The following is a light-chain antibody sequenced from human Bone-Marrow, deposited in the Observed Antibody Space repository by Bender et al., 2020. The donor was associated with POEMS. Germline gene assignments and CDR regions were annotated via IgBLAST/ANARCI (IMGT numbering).Light chain of an antibody. CDR3: AVWDDSLHGWV. CDR2: SSH. J-gene: IGLJ3*02. Sequence: QSVLTQPPSASGTPGQRVTISCSGGSSNIGAHAVNWYQHLPGTAPKLLIYSSHRRPSEVPDRFSGSRSGTSASLAISGLQSEDEAEYYCAVWDDSLHGWVCGGGTKLTVL. V-gene: IGLV1-44*01. CDR1: SSNIGAHA.